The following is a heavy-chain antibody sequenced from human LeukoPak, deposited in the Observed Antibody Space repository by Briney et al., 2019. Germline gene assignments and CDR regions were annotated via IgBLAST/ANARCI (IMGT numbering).Heavy chain of an antibody. CDR2: IIPILGIA. V-gene: IGHV1-69*04. D-gene: IGHD3-9*01. CDR1: GGTFSSYA. CDR3: ARERGPGDILTD. Sequence: SVKVSCKASGGTFSSYAISWVRQAPGQGLEWMGRIIPILGIANYAQKFQGRVTVTADKSTNTAYMELSSLRSEDMAVYYCARERGPGDILTDWGQGTLVTVSS. J-gene: IGHJ4*02.